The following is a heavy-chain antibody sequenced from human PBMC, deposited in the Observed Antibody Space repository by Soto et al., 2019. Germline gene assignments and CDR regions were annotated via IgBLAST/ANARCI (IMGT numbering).Heavy chain of an antibody. CDR3: ARGFSAGKGSPPDF. Sequence: GGQRVSCVASGLNFSMFVMSWIGQAPGKGLHWVPAISGSGGNTYCADSVKGRFTISRDHSKNTLYLQMSSLRAEDTAVYYCARGFSAGKGSPPDFWGQGFLVTVSS. D-gene: IGHD6-13*01. CDR1: GLNFSMFV. J-gene: IGHJ4*02. V-gene: IGHV3-23*01. CDR2: ISGSGGNT.